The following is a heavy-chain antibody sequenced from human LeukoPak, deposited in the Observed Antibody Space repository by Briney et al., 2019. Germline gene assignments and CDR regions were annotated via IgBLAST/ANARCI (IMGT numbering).Heavy chain of an antibody. J-gene: IGHJ4*02. CDR1: GFTFSNYA. D-gene: IGHD2-21*02. CDR2: LSDDGFKT. CDR3: AIGCRGDCLSSGYEY. Sequence: SGGSLRLSCAASGFTFSNYAMNWVPQAPGKGLEWVSGLSDDGFKTYYADSVEGRFTISRDNSQSTLYLLMNSLRAEDTAIYYCAIGCRGDCLSSGYEYWGQGILVTVSS. V-gene: IGHV3-23*01.